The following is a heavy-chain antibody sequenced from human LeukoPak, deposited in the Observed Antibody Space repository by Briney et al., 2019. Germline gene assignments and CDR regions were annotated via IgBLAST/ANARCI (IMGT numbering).Heavy chain of an antibody. CDR1: GFTFSSYG. J-gene: IGHJ6*03. V-gene: IGHV3-30*02. Sequence: GGSLRLSWAASGFTFSSYGMHWVRQAPGKGLEWVAFIRYDGSNKYYADSVKGRFTISRDNSKNTLYLQMNSLRAEDTAVYYCARIGYCSSTSCYVDYYYYYMDVWGKGTTVTVSS. CDR3: ARIGYCSSTSCYVDYYYYYMDV. CDR2: IRYDGSNK. D-gene: IGHD2-2*01.